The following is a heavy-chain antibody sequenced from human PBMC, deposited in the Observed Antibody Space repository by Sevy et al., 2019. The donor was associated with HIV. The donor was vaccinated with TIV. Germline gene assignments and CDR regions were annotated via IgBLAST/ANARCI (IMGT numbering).Heavy chain of an antibody. D-gene: IGHD1-26*01. CDR1: GFTFSSYA. J-gene: IGHJ4*02. CDR2: IWHDGSQK. CDR3: ARVRVGATTSYYFDY. V-gene: IGHV3-33*01. Sequence: GGSLRLSCAASGFTFSSYAMHWVRQAPGKGLEWVGFIWHDGSQKYYADSVRGRFTFSRDNSKNTLFLQVSSLRAEDTAVYYCARVRVGATTSYYFDYWGQGTLVTVSS.